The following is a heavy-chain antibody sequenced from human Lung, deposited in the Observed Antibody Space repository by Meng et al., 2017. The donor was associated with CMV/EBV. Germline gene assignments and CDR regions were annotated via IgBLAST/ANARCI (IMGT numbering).Heavy chain of an antibody. Sequence: QVQLQQSGPGLVKPSQTLSLTCAISGDIVSSNSAAWHWIRQSPSRGLEWLGRTYYRSKWYHEYAVSVKSRITISPDTPKNQFSLQLNSMTPEDTAVYYCARGINGGCGDWGQGTLVTRLL. D-gene: IGHD4-23*01. CDR1: GDIVSSNSAA. V-gene: IGHV6-1*01. J-gene: IGHJ4*02. CDR2: TYYRSKWYH. CDR3: ARGINGGCGD.